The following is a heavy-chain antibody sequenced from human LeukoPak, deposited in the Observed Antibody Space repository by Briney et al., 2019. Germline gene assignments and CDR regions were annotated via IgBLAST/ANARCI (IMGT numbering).Heavy chain of an antibody. V-gene: IGHV4-59*01. J-gene: IGHJ3*02. Sequence: PETLSLTCTVSGGSISSYYWSWIRQPPGKGLEWVGYIYYSGSTNYNPSLKSRVTISVDTSKNQFSLKLSSVTAADTAVYYCAREPKETYYYDSSGFAFDIWGQGTMVTVSS. D-gene: IGHD3-22*01. CDR1: GGSISSYY. CDR2: IYYSGST. CDR3: AREPKETYYYDSSGFAFDI.